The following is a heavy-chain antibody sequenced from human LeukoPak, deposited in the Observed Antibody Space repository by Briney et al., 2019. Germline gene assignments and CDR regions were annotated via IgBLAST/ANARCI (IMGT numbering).Heavy chain of an antibody. Sequence: SETLSLTCTVSGGSISSGSYYWSWIRQPAGKGLEGIGRFYTSGSTNYNPSLKSRVTISVDTSKNQFSLKLSSVPAADTAVYYCARTWIVVVMGAFDIWGQGTMVTVSS. D-gene: IGHD3-22*01. V-gene: IGHV4-61*02. CDR2: FYTSGST. CDR3: ARTWIVVVMGAFDI. CDR1: GGSISSGSYY. J-gene: IGHJ3*02.